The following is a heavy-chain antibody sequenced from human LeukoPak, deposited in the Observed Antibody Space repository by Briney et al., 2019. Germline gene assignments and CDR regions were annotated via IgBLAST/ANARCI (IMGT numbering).Heavy chain of an antibody. D-gene: IGHD2-2*01. CDR2: IYHSGST. CDR1: GYSISSGYY. J-gene: IGHJ3*02. CDR3: ARDGVVVVPAAIAYDDAFDI. V-gene: IGHV4-38-2*02. Sequence: SETLSLTCAVSGYSISSGYYWGWIRQPPGKGVEWIGIIYHSGSTYYNPSLKSRFTISVDTPKNHFSLKLSSVTAADTAVYYCARDGVVVVPAAIAYDDAFDIWGQGTMVTVSS.